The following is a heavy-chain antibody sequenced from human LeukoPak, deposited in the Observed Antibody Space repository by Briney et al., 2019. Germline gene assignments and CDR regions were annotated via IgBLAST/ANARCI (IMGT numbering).Heavy chain of an antibody. D-gene: IGHD2-21*02. CDR2: ISFDGSKK. CDR3: ANVGGDRSFDQ. V-gene: IGHV3-30*18. J-gene: IGHJ4*02. CDR1: GFTFSSYG. Sequence: GGSLRLSCAASGFTFSSYGMHWVRQAPGKGLEWVAVISFDGSKKYYADSVKGRFSISRDNSKNTLYLQMNSLGPEDTAVYYCANVGGDRSFDQWGQGTLVTVSS.